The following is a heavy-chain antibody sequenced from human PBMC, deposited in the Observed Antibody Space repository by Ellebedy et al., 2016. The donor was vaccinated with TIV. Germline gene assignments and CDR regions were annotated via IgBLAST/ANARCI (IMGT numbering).Heavy chain of an antibody. CDR3: AGFWSGYIGEGFYFDY. J-gene: IGHJ4*02. CDR1: GFTFSSYA. Sequence: GESLKISXAASGFTFSSYAMSWVRQAPGKGLEWVSAISGSGGSTYYADSVKGRFTISRDNSKNTLYLQMNSLRAEDTAVYYCAGFWSGYIGEGFYFDYWGQGTLVTVSS. CDR2: ISGSGGST. V-gene: IGHV3-23*01. D-gene: IGHD3-3*01.